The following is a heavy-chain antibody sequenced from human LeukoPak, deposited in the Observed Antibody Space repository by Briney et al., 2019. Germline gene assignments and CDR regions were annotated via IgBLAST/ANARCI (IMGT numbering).Heavy chain of an antibody. CDR2: IWTSGST. J-gene: IGHJ6*03. CDR1: GGSINSGRYY. CDR3: AREETGNSYESSGYSYYYYYYIDV. Sequence: PSETLSLTCTVSGGSINSGRYYWSWIRQPAGKGLEWIGRIWTSGSTNYNPSLKSRVTISRDTSKNQFSLKLSPVTAADTAVYYCAREETGNSYESSGYSYYYYYYIDVWGKGTTVTISS. V-gene: IGHV4-61*02. D-gene: IGHD3-22*01.